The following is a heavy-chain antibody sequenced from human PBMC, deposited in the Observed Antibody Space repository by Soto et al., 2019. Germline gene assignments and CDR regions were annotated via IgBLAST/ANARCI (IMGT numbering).Heavy chain of an antibody. V-gene: IGHV4-39*01. CDR3: ARQPITGTTRDAFDI. D-gene: IGHD1-20*01. CDR1: GGSISSSSYY. J-gene: IGHJ3*02. CDR2: IYYSGST. Sequence: QLQLQESGPGLVKPSETLSLTCTVSGGSISSSSYYWGWIRQPPGKGLEWFGSIYYSGSTYYNPPLKSRVTTSADTSNNHVSLQLSSVTAADTAVYYCARQPITGTTRDAFDIWGQGPMVTVSS.